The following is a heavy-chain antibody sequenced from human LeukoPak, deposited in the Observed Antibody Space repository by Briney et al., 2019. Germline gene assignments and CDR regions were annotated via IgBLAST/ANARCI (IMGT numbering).Heavy chain of an antibody. J-gene: IGHJ4*02. Sequence: PGGSLRLSCAASGFIFSSYVMHWVRQAPGKGLEWVAVISYDGSNKYYADSVKGRFTISRDNSKNTLYLQMNSLRAEDTAVYYCARELEGGSSRYFDYWGQGTLVTVSS. V-gene: IGHV3-30-3*01. CDR3: ARELEGGSSRYFDY. CDR2: ISYDGSNK. D-gene: IGHD1-26*01. CDR1: GFIFSSYV.